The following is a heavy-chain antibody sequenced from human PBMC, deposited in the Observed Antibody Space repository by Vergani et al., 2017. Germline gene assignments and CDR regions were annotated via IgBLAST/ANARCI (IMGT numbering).Heavy chain of an antibody. CDR1: GGSINSHNYY. D-gene: IGHD2-8*01. CDR2: IRTSGST. Sequence: QVQLQESGPGLVKPSQTLSLTCTVSGGSINSHNYYWSWIRQPAGKGLEWIGRIRTSGSTNYNPSLKSRVTMSEDTSKNQFSLNLTSVTAADTAVYYCARDRPAPPGVGIWGFDYWGQGTLVTVSS. CDR3: ARDRPAPPGVGIWGFDY. J-gene: IGHJ4*02. V-gene: IGHV4-61*02.